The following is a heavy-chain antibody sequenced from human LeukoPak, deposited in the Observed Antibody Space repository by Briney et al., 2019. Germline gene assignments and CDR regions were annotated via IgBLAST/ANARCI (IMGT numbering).Heavy chain of an antibody. CDR1: GYTFTSYY. CDR2: INPSGGST. J-gene: IGHJ4*02. D-gene: IGHD1-26*01. V-gene: IGHV1-46*01. Sequence: ASVKVSCKASGYTFTSYYMHWVRQAPGQGLEWMGIINPSGGSTSYAQKFQGRVTMTRDMSTSTVYMELSSLRSEDTAVYYCARDRVGAIPFDYWGQRALVTVSS. CDR3: ARDRVGAIPFDY.